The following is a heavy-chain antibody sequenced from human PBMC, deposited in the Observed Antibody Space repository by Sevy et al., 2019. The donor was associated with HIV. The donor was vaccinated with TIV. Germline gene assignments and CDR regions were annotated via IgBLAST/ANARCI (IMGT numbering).Heavy chain of an antibody. V-gene: IGHV3-48*01. CDR1: GFSFSSYS. CDR3: ARDDHWAFDY. Sequence: GGSLRLSCVTCGFSFSSYSMNWVRQAPGKGLEWVSYISSSSGTIRYADSVKGRLTISRDNAKNSLFLQMNSLRAEDTAVYYCARDDHWAFDYWGQGALVTVSS. J-gene: IGHJ4*02. CDR2: ISSSSGTI. D-gene: IGHD7-27*01.